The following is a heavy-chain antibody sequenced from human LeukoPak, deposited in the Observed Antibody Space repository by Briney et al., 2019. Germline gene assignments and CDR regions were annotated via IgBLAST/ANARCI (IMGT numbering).Heavy chain of an antibody. D-gene: IGHD3-10*01. CDR1: GYTFTSYD. V-gene: IGHV1-8*01. J-gene: IGHJ5*02. Sequence: ASVKVSSKASGYTFTSYDINWVRQATGQGLEWMGWMNPNSGNTGYAQKFQGRVTMTRNTSISTAYMELSSLRSEDTAVYYCARARAYYYGSGSYRRKGWFDPWGQGTLVTVSS. CDR2: MNPNSGNT. CDR3: ARARAYYYGSGSYRRKGWFDP.